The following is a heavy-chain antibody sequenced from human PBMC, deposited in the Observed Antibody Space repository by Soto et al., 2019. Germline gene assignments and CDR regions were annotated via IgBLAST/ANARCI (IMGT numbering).Heavy chain of an antibody. V-gene: IGHV4-34*01. D-gene: IGHD3-10*01. CDR1: GGSFSGYQ. Sequence: QVQLQQWGAGLLKPSETLSLTCAVYGGSFSGYQWTWIRQTPGKGLEWIGEINDSGNIHYNPSLKSRVTILIDTAKKQISLKLSSVTAADTAVYYCARGLILWFGELSRRGGYYDYMDVWGKGTSVTVSS. CDR3: ARGLILWFGELSRRGGYYDYMDV. CDR2: INDSGNI. J-gene: IGHJ6*03.